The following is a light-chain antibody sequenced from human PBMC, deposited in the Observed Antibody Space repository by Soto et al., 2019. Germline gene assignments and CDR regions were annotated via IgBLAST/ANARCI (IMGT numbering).Light chain of an antibody. CDR3: HQYGGSPRYT. J-gene: IGKJ2*01. Sequence: EIVLTQSPGTLSLSPGERATLSCRASQSISNHYLAGFQQKPGQAPRLLIYGASYRATGIPDRFSGSGSGTDFTLTSTGLEPEDFAVYHCHQYGGSPRYTFGEGTNLEIK. CDR2: GAS. V-gene: IGKV3-20*01. CDR1: QSISNHY.